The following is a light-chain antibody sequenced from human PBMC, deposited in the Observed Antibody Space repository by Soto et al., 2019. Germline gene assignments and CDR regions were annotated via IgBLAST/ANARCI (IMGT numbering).Light chain of an antibody. CDR2: DVT. CDR1: SNNVGGYNY. Sequence: QSALTQPRSVSGSPGQSVTISCTGASNNVGGYNYVSWYQHHPGKVPQLIIYDVTKRPSGVPDRFSGSKSGNTASLTISAPQVEDEADYYCCSYAGTYTWIFGGGTKLTVL. CDR3: CSYAGTYTWI. V-gene: IGLV2-11*01. J-gene: IGLJ2*01.